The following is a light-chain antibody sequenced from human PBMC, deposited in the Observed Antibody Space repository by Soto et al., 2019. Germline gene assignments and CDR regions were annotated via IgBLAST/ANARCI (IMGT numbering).Light chain of an antibody. CDR2: AAS. V-gene: IGKV1-39*01. CDR3: QQSYITPRT. Sequence: DIQMTQSPSSLSASVGDRVTITCRASQSISSYLNWYQQKPGKAPNLLIHAASSLQSGVPSRFSGSGSGTHFTLTISSLLPEDFATYYCQQSYITPRTFGGGTKWIS. J-gene: IGKJ4*01. CDR1: QSISSY.